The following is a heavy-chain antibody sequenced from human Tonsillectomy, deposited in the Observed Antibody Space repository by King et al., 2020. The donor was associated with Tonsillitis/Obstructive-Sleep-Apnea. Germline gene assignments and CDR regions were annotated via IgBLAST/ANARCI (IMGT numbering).Heavy chain of an antibody. J-gene: IGHJ6*02. D-gene: IGHD3-22*01. CDR3: ARQTYYYDSSGYLPTDYYSVDV. CDR2: IYYSGST. Sequence: QVQLQESGPGLVKPSETLSLTCTVSGGSISSYYWSWIRQPPGKGLKWIGYIYYSGSTNYNPSLKSRVPISVDTSKNQFSLKLSSVTAADTAVYYCARQTYYYDSSGYLPTDYYSVDVWDQGTTVTVSS. CDR1: GGSISSYY. V-gene: IGHV4-59*01.